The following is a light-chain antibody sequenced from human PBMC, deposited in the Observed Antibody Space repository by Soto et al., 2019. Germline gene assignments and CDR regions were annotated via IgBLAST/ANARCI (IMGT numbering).Light chain of an antibody. CDR3: QQSYTTPRT. CDR2: DAS. V-gene: IGKV3-11*01. J-gene: IGKJ1*01. Sequence: EIVLTQSPATLSLSPGERATLSCRASQSINRHLAWYRQKPGQAPRLLIYDASNRATGIPARFSGSGSGTDFTLTISSLEPEDFATYYCQQSYTTPRTFGQGTKVEIK. CDR1: QSINRH.